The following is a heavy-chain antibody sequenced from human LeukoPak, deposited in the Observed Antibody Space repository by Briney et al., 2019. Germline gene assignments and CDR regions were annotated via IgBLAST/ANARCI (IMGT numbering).Heavy chain of an antibody. Sequence: GGSLRLSCAASGFTFSSYAMSWVRQAPGKGLEWVSSLSDSGGRTYYADSVKGRFTISRDNSKNTVYLQMNSLRADDTAVYYCAPGWVDGYRGQGTLVTVSS. J-gene: IGHJ4*02. CDR1: GFTFSSYA. CDR3: APGWVDGY. CDR2: LSDSGGRT. V-gene: IGHV3-23*01. D-gene: IGHD1-26*01.